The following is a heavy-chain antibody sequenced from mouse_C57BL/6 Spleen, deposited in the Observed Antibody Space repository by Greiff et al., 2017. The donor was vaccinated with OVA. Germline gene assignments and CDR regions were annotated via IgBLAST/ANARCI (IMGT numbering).Heavy chain of an antibody. CDR2: IYTGDGDT. CDR1: GYAFSSYW. J-gene: IGHJ4*01. CDR3: SRSDYYCSDARDY. D-gene: IGHD1-1*01. Sequence: QVQLQQSGAELVKPGASVKISCKASGYAFSSYWMNWVKPRPGTGLEWIGQIYTGDGDTNYNGQLKGKATLPADQYSSTASIQLSSLTSEDSAFYVCSRSDYYCSDARDYWGQGTSVTVSS. V-gene: IGHV1-80*01.